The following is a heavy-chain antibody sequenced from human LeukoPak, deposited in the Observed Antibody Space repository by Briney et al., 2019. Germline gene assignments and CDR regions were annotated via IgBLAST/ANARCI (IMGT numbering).Heavy chain of an antibody. CDR2: ISGSGGST. D-gene: IGHD4-23*01. J-gene: IGHJ5*02. CDR1: GFTFSSYA. V-gene: IGHV3-23*01. Sequence: PGGSLRLSCAASGFTFSSYAMSWVRQAPGKGLEWVSAISGSGGSTCYADSVKGRFTISRDNSKNTLYLQMNSLRAEDTAVYYCARDNPWTTVVTPGWFDPWGQGTLVTVSS. CDR3: ARDNPWTTVVTPGWFDP.